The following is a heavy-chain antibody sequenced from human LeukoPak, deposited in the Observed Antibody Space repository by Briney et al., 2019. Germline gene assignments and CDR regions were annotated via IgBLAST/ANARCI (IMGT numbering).Heavy chain of an antibody. CDR1: GFTFSTYG. V-gene: IGHV3-30*02. CDR3: AASGPVGGNWYSTDF. J-gene: IGHJ4*02. D-gene: IGHD1-7*01. Sequence: QSGGSLRLSCAASGFTFSTYGVHWVRQAPGKGLEWVTFTRYDGVNKYYADSVKGRFTISRDNSKSTLYLQMNSLRTEDTAVYYCAASGPVGGNWYSTDFWGQGTLVTVSS. CDR2: TRYDGVNK.